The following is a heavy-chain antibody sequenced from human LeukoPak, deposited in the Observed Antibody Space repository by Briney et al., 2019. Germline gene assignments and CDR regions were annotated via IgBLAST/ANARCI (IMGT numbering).Heavy chain of an antibody. CDR1: GFTFSSYV. V-gene: IGHV3-30-3*01. D-gene: IGHD1-14*01. J-gene: IGHJ3*02. CDR2: ISFDGSNK. CDR3: ARSRSDAFDI. Sequence: GGSLRLSCAASGFTFSSYVMHWVRQAPGKGLEWVAVISFDGSNKYYADSVKGRFTISRDNSKNTVYLQMNSLRGEDTALYYCARSRSDAFDIWGQGTMVTVSS.